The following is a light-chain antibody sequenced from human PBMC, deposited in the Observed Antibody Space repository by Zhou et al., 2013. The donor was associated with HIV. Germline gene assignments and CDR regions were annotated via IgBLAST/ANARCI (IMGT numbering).Light chain of an antibody. V-gene: IGKV1-39*01. CDR1: QSISSY. CDR3: QQSYSTPYT. CDR2: AAS. J-gene: IGKJ2*01. Sequence: DIQMTQSPSSLSASVGDRVTITCRASQSISSYLNWYQQKPGKAPKLLIYAASSLQSGVPSRFSGSGSGTDYTLTISNLQPEDLATYYCQQSYSTPYTFGQGTTPEIK.